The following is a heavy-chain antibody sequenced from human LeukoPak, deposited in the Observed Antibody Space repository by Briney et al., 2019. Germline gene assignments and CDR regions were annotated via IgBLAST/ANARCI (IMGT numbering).Heavy chain of an antibody. J-gene: IGHJ3*02. Sequence: GGSLRLSCAASGFTFSNYWIHWVRQAPGKGLVWVSRINSDGSSTSYADSVKGRFTISRDNAKNTLYLQMNSLRAEDTAVYYCAREFTIFGVVNDAFDIWGQGTMVTVSS. CDR1: GFTFSNYW. D-gene: IGHD3-3*01. CDR3: AREFTIFGVVNDAFDI. V-gene: IGHV3-74*01. CDR2: INSDGSST.